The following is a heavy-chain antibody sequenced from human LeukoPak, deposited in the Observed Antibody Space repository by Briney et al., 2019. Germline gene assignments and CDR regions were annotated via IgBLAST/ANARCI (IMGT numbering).Heavy chain of an antibody. V-gene: IGHV3-7*01. J-gene: IGHJ4*02. Sequence: PGGSLRLSCAASGFTFSNYWMSWVRQAPGKGLEWVANIKEDGSEKDYVDSVKGRFTISRDNAQSSLYLQMDSLRAEDTAVYYCARDRTFDYWGQGTLVTVSS. CDR3: ARDRTFDY. CDR1: GFTFSNYW. CDR2: IKEDGSEK.